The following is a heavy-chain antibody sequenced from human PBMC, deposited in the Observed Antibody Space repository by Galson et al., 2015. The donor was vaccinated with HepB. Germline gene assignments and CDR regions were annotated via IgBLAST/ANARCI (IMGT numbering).Heavy chain of an antibody. CDR2: IIPIFGTA. D-gene: IGHD2-2*01. J-gene: IGHJ3*02. Sequence: SVKVSCKASGGTFSSYTISWVRQAPGQGLEWMGRIIPIFGTANYAQKFQGRVTITADESTSTAYMELSSLRSEDTAVYYCARAYRGIVVVPAAIPRDAFDIWGQGTMVTVSS. CDR3: ARAYRGIVVVPAAIPRDAFDI. CDR1: GGTFSSYT. V-gene: IGHV1-69*13.